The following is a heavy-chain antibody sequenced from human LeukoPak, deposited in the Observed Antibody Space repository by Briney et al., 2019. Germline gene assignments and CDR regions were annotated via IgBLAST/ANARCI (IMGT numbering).Heavy chain of an antibody. D-gene: IGHD3-22*01. V-gene: IGHV3-49*03. CDR3: TRSRPYYYDSSGYYRPYYFDY. J-gene: IGHJ4*02. CDR2: IRSKTYESTT. Sequence: PGGSLRLSCTTSGFTFCDYAMRWFRQAPGKGLEGVSFIRSKTYESTTDYAACVQGTFTISRDDSKIIAYLQMNSLRTEDTAMYYCTRSRPYYYDSSGYYRPYYFDYWGQGTLVTVSS. CDR1: GFTFCDYA.